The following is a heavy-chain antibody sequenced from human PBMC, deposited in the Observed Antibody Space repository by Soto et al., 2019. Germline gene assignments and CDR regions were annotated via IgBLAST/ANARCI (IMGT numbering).Heavy chain of an antibody. Sequence: SETLSLTCTVSGGSISNYYWSWIRQPAGKGLEWIGRIYTSGNTNYNPSLKGRVTMSVDMSKNQFSLKLSSVAAADTAVYYCAIDLNGDNGRAFDHWGQGTLVTVSS. V-gene: IGHV4-4*07. CDR2: IYTSGNT. CDR1: GGSISNYY. D-gene: IGHD4-17*01. J-gene: IGHJ5*02. CDR3: AIDLNGDNGRAFDH.